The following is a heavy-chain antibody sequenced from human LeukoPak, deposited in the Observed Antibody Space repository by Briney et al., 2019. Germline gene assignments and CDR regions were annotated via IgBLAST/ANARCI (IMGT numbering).Heavy chain of an antibody. V-gene: IGHV4-4*07. CDR2: IYTNVIT. Sequence: SETLSLTCIVSGGSISGYYWNWIRQPAGKGLEWIGRIYTNVITHYNPSLKSRVTMSVDTSQNQFSLMLSSVTAADTAVYYCARGRSLYFDYWGQGTLVTVSS. CDR1: GGSISGYY. J-gene: IGHJ4*02. CDR3: ARGRSLYFDY.